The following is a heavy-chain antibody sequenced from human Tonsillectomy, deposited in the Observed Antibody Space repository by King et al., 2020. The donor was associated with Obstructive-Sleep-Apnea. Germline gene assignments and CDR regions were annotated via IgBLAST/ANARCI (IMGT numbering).Heavy chain of an antibody. CDR2: INPSGTGT. D-gene: IGHD3-22*01. Sequence: QLVQSGPEVKKPGASVTVTCKASGFTFTTYYVHWVRQAPGQGLEWMGGINPSGTGTTYAQKFQGRVTMTRDTSTRTVYMDLNSLRSEDTAVYYCAIFSDSSLWSATWFDPWGQGTLVTVSS. V-gene: IGHV1-46*01. CDR1: GFTFTTYY. J-gene: IGHJ5*02. CDR3: AIFSDSSLWSATWFDP.